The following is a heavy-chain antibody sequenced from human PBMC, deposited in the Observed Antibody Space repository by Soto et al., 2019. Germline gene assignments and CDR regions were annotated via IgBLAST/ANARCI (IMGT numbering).Heavy chain of an antibody. CDR2: INGDGSAT. D-gene: IGHD6-13*01. Sequence: GGPLRLSRAACVVHFWGYWMHWVRNAQGKGLVWVSGINGDGSATTHGDSVKGRFTVSRDNAENTLYLQMNSLRADDTALYYCVFGSWNQYYFDHWGQQIGVTVPS. J-gene: IGHJ4*02. CDR1: VVHFWGYW. CDR3: VFGSWNQYYFDH. V-gene: IGHV3-74*01.